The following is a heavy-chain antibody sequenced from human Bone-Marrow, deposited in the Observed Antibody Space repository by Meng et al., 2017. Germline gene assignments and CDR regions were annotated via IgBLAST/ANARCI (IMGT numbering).Heavy chain of an antibody. CDR1: GFSFTSYW. CDR3: ARLTGYCSGDSCYKVNQGHWYYYYGMDV. J-gene: IGHJ6*02. Sequence: GESLKISCKGSGFSFTSYWIGWVRQTPGKGLEWMGIIYPGDSDTRYSPSFQGRVTISADKSNSTAYLQWSSLKASDTAMYYCARLTGYCSGDSCYKVNQGHWYYYYGMDVWGQGTTVTVSS. CDR2: IYPGDSDT. D-gene: IGHD2-15*01. V-gene: IGHV5-51*01.